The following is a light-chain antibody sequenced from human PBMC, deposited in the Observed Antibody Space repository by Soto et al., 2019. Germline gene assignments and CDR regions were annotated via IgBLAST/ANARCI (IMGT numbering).Light chain of an antibody. Sequence: DIQMTQSPSSLSASVGDRVTITCRASQSISSYLNWYQQKPGKAPKLLIYAASSLQSGVPSRFSGSGSGTDFTLTISSLQPDDSATYYCQQYSSYSWTFGQGTKVEIK. CDR3: QQYSSYSWT. CDR1: QSISSY. J-gene: IGKJ1*01. V-gene: IGKV1-39*01. CDR2: AAS.